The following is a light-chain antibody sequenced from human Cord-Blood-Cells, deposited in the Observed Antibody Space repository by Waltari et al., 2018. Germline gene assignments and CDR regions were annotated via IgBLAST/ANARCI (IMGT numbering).Light chain of an antibody. CDR1: QSVSSN. J-gene: IGKJ2*03. Sequence: EIVMTQFPATLSVSPGERATLSCRASQSVSSNLAWYQQKPCQAPRLLIYGASTRATGIPARFSGSGSGTEFTLTISSLQSEDFAVYYCQQYNNWPPGSFGQGTKLEIK. CDR3: QQYNNWPPGS. CDR2: GAS. V-gene: IGKV3-15*01.